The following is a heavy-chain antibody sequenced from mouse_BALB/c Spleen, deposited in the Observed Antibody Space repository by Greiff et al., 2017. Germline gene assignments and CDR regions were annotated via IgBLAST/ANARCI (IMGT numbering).Heavy chain of an antibody. J-gene: IGHJ4*01. CDR1: GYTFTSYN. CDR3: ARSPYYGSSYETMDY. Sequence: LQQPGAELVKPGASVKMSCKASGYTFTSYNMHWVKQTPGQGLEWIGAIYPGNGDTSYNQKFKGKATLTADKSSSTAYMQLSSLTSEDSAVYYCARSPYYGSSYETMDYWGQGTSVTVSS. V-gene: IGHV1-12*01. CDR2: IYPGNGDT. D-gene: IGHD1-1*01.